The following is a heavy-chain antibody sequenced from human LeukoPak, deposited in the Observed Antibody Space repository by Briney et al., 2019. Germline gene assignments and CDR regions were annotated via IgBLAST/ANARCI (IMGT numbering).Heavy chain of an antibody. D-gene: IGHD3-16*01. CDR1: GFTFRSYG. CDR2: IWYDGSNK. Sequence: GGSLRLSCEASGFTFRSYGMHWVRQAPGKGLEWVAVIWYDGSNKYYADSVKGRFTISRDNSKNMLYLQMNSLRAEDTAVYYCARDSFLKGDRGDFDYWGQGTLVTVSS. CDR3: ARDSFLKGDRGDFDY. J-gene: IGHJ4*02. V-gene: IGHV3-33*01.